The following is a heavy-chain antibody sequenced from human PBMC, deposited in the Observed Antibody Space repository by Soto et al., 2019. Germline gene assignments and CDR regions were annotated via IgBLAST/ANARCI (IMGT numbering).Heavy chain of an antibody. CDR3: AREMGACSDSSCYPGPYDS. Sequence: GSLRLSCAASGFTFTSYSMNWVRQAPGQGLEWVSYITSKSTTIKYADSVKGRFTVSRDNAKNSLYLQLNSLRDEDTAVYYCAREMGACSDSSCYPGPYDSWGQGTLVTVSS. V-gene: IGHV3-48*02. CDR2: ITSKSTTI. D-gene: IGHD3-16*01. CDR1: GFTFTSYS. J-gene: IGHJ5*02.